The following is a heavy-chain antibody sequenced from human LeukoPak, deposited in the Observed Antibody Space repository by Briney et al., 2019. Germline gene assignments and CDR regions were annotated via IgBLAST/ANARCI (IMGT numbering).Heavy chain of an antibody. Sequence: GGSLRLSCAASGFTFSSYWMSWVRQAPGKGLEWVANIRQDGSEKYYVDSVKGRFTISRDNAKNSLYLQMNSLRAEDTAVYYCANQPSTGQGAFDIWGQGTMVTVSS. CDR3: ANQPSTGQGAFDI. J-gene: IGHJ3*02. CDR1: GFTFSSYW. V-gene: IGHV3-7*03. D-gene: IGHD5/OR15-5a*01. CDR2: IRQDGSEK.